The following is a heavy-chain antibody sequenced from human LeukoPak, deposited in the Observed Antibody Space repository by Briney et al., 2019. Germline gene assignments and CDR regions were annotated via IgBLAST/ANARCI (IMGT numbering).Heavy chain of an antibody. Sequence: PGGSLRLSCAASGFTFSNYWMSWVRQAPGKGLEWVGRIKSKTDGATADYAAPVKGRFSISRDDSKNTLYLQMNSLKTEDTAVYYCTTHSSTGSYNWGQGTLVTVSS. D-gene: IGHD6-6*01. CDR3: TTHSSTGSYN. J-gene: IGHJ4*02. CDR2: IKSKTDGATA. V-gene: IGHV3-15*01. CDR1: GFTFSNYW.